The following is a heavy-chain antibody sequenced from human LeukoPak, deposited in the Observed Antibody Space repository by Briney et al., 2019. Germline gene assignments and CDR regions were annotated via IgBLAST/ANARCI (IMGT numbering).Heavy chain of an antibody. D-gene: IGHD6-13*01. Sequence: RGGSLRLSCAASGFTFSRYWMSWVRQTPGKGLERVANIKQDGSEKYYVDSVKGRFTISRDNAKNSLYLQMNSLRAEDTAVYYCARDIGRGSSWANWFDPWGQGTLVTVSS. CDR1: GFTFSRYW. V-gene: IGHV3-7*01. J-gene: IGHJ5*02. CDR2: IKQDGSEK. CDR3: ARDIGRGSSWANWFDP.